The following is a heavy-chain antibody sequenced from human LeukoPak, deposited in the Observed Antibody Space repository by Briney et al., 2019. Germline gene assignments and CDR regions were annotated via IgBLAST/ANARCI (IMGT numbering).Heavy chain of an antibody. J-gene: IGHJ3*02. CDR2: IYHSGST. CDR1: GYSISSGYY. V-gene: IGHV4-38-2*01. D-gene: IGHD3-10*01. Sequence: PSETLSLTCAVSGYSISSGYYWGWIRQPPGKGLEWIGSIYHSGSTYYNPSLKSRVTISVGTSKNQFSLKLSSVTAADTAVYYCATVLLWFGEFIPGAFDIWGQGTMVTVSS. CDR3: ATVLLWFGEFIPGAFDI.